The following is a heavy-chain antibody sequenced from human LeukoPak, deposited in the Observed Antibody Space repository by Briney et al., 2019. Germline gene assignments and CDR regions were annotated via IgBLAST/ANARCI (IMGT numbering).Heavy chain of an antibody. V-gene: IGHV4-34*01. CDR1: GGSFSGYY. D-gene: IGHD3-3*01. CDR2: INHSGST. J-gene: IGHJ4*02. Sequence: SETLSLTFAVYGGSFSGYYWSWIRQPPGKGLEWIGEINHSGSTNYNPSLKSRVTISVDTSKNQFSLRLSSVTAADTALYYCVRHGPLYDIWSAQFYFDYWGQGTLVTVSS. CDR3: VRHGPLYDIWSAQFYFDY.